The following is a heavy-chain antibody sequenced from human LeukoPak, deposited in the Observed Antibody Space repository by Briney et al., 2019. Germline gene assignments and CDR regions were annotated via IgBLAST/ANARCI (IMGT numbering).Heavy chain of an antibody. D-gene: IGHD3-10*01. V-gene: IGHV1-69*05. CDR1: GGTFSSYA. CDR2: IIPIFGTA. CDR3: ARVNHMVRGVITSGAFDI. J-gene: IGHJ3*02. Sequence: SVKVSCKASGGTFSSYAISWVRQAPGQGLEWMGGIIPIFGTANYAQKFQGRVTMTTDTSTSTVYMELRSLRSDDTAVYYCARVNHMVRGVITSGAFDIWGQGTMVTVSS.